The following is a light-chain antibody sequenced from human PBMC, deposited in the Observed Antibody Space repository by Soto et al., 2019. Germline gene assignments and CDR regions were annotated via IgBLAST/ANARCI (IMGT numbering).Light chain of an antibody. J-gene: IGKJ1*01. CDR2: KAS. CDR3: QQYKTYWS. Sequence: DIQMTQSPSTLSASVGDRITITCRASQSISSWLAWYQQKSGKAPKVLIYKASSLESGVPSRFSGSGSGIDFTLTISSLQPDDFTTYYCQQYKTYWSFGQGTKVEIK. CDR1: QSISSW. V-gene: IGKV1-5*03.